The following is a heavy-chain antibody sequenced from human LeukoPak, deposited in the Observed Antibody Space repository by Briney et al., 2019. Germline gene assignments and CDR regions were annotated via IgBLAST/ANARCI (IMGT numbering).Heavy chain of an antibody. CDR2: IYYSGST. CDR1: GGSISSSSYY. V-gene: IGHV4-39*02. CDR3: ARDPGGSSWYWFDP. J-gene: IGHJ5*02. Sequence: SETLSLTCTVSGGSISSSSYYWGWIRQPPGKGLEWIGSIYYSGSTYYNPSLKSRVTISVDTSKNQFSLKLSSVTAADTAVYYCARDPGGSSWYWFDPWGQGTLVTVSS. D-gene: IGHD6-13*01.